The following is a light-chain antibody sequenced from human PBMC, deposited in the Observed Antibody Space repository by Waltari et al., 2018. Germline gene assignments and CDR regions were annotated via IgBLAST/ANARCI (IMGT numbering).Light chain of an antibody. V-gene: IGLV2-11*01. J-gene: IGLJ2*01. CDR2: DVS. Sequence: QAALTQPPSVSGSPGQSVTISCAGTSSDIGGYNYVSWYQQHPAKAPKLMIYDVSQRPSGVSDRFSGSKSGDTASLTISGLQAEDEADYYCSSYAGSNTFIFGGGTRLTVL. CDR3: SSYAGSNTFI. CDR1: SSDIGGYNY.